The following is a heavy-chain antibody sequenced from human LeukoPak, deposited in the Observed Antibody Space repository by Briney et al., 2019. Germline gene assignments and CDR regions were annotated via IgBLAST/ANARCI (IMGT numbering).Heavy chain of an antibody. J-gene: IGHJ3*02. V-gene: IGHV1-2*02. CDR1: RYTFTGYY. CDR3: ARDILTGYYHDAFDI. CDR2: INPNRGGT. Sequence: ASVKVSCKASRYTFTGYYMHWVRQAPGQGLEWMGWINPNRGGTNYAQKFQGRVTMTRDTSISTAYMELSRLRSDDTAVYYCARDILTGYYHDAFDIWGQGTMVTVSS. D-gene: IGHD3-9*01.